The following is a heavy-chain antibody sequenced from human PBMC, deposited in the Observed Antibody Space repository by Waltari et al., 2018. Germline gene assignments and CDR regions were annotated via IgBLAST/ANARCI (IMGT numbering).Heavy chain of an antibody. D-gene: IGHD2-15*01. CDR2: IYHSGST. V-gene: IGHV4-38-2*02. CDR3: ARETVVAATRPNWFDP. Sequence: QVQLQESGPGLGKPSETLSLTCAVSGYSISSGYYWGWIRQPPGKGLEWIGSIYHSGSTYYTPSLKSRVTISVDTSKNQFSLKLSSVTAADTAVYYCARETVVAATRPNWFDPWGQGTLVTVSS. CDR1: GYSISSGYY. J-gene: IGHJ5*02.